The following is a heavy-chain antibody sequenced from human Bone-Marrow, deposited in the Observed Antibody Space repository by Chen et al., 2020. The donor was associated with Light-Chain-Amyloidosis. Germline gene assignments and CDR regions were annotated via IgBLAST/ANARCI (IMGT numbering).Heavy chain of an antibody. CDR3: ARTTLRYLDY. V-gene: IGHV3-74*01. D-gene: IGHD3-9*01. J-gene: IGHJ4*02. CDR2: TNSAGTST. Sequence: EVLLVESGGEVVQPGGYLRLSCTDSGFSFSTYWMHWVRQSPGKGLVSVSRTNSAGTSTTYADSVKGRFTVSRDNTKNTMYLEMNSLRVEDTAVYYCARTTLRYLDYWGQGTLVTVSS. CDR1: GFSFSTYW.